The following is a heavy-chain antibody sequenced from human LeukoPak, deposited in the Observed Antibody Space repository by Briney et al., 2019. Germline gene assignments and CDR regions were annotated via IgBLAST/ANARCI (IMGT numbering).Heavy chain of an antibody. V-gene: IGHV3-21*01. CDR2: ISSSSSYI. CDR1: GFTFSSYS. CDR3: ARVDCSGGSCYGGDY. Sequence: GGSLRLSCAASGFTFSSYSMNWVRQGPGKGLEWVSSISSSSSYIYYADSVKGRFTISRDNAKNSLYLQMNSLRAEDTAVYYCARVDCSGGSCYGGDYWGQGTLVTVSS. D-gene: IGHD2-15*01. J-gene: IGHJ4*02.